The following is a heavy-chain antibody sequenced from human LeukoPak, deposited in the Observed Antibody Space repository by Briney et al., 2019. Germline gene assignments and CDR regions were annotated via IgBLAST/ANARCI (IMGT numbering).Heavy chain of an antibody. D-gene: IGHD1-26*01. V-gene: IGHV3-43*02. CDR2: IRGDGGST. CDR3: AKGMRSGTYFNAFDI. CDR1: GFXFDDYA. Sequence: PGGSLRLSCAASGFXFDDYAIHWVRQAPGKGREWVSVIRGDGGSTYYADSVKGRFTISRDNSKDSLYLQMNSLRTEDTALYYCAKGMRSGTYFNAFDIWGQGTMVTVSS. J-gene: IGHJ3*02.